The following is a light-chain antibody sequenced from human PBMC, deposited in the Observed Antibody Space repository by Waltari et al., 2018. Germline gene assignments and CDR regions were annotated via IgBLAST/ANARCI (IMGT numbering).Light chain of an antibody. CDR1: QSVSSIY. CDR3: QQYGSSPQT. V-gene: IGKV3-20*01. J-gene: IGKJ1*01. CDR2: GAS. Sequence: EIVLTQSPGTLSLSPGERATLSCRASQSVSSIYLAWYQQKPGQAPRLLIYGASSRATGIPDRFSGSGSGTDFTLTISRLEPEDFAVYYCQQYGSSPQTFGQGPRWKSN.